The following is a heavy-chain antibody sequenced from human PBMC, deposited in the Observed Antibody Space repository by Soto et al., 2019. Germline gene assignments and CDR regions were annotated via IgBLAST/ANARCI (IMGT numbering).Heavy chain of an antibody. CDR1: RFTISGHA. V-gene: IGHV3-30*18. D-gene: IGHD5-12*01. CDR3: AKDLGAPQWLRLGFYYYGMDV. J-gene: IGHJ6*02. CDR2: ISYDGSDK. Sequence: GGSLRLSCAASRFTISGHAMHWVRQAPGKGLEWLAVISYDGSDKFYADSVKGRFTISRDNSKNTLYLQMNSLRAEDTAVYYCAKDLGAPQWLRLGFYYYGMDVWGQGTTVTVSS.